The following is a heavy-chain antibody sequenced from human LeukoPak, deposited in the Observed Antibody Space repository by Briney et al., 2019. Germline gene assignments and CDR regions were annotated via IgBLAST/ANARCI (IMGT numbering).Heavy chain of an antibody. D-gene: IGHD4-17*01. CDR2: INHSGST. J-gene: IGHJ4*02. V-gene: IGHV4-34*01. CDR3: AQTVPTVTTLEY. CDR1: GGSFSGYY. Sequence: PSETLSLTCAVYGGSFSGYYWSWIRQPPGKGLEWIGEINHSGSTNYNPSLKSRVTISVDTSKNQFSLKLSSVTAADTAVYYYAQTVPTVTTLEYWGQGTLVTVSS.